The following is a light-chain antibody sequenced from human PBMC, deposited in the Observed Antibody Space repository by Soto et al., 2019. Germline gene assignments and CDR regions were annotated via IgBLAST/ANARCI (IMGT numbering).Light chain of an antibody. CDR1: SSNIRAGHD. J-gene: IGLJ3*02. Sequence: QSVLTQPPSVSGAPGQRVTISCTGSSSNIRAGHDVHWYQQLPGTAPELVIYGNKHRPTGVPDRFSGSRSDTSASLAITGLQAEDEADYYCQSYDRSLGGVVFGGGTKLTVL. CDR3: QSYDRSLGGVV. CDR2: GNK. V-gene: IGLV1-40*01.